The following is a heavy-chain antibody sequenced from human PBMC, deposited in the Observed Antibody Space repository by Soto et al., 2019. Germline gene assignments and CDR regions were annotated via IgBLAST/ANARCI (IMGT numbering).Heavy chain of an antibody. CDR3: ARGSGYCSGGSWCYYYYYYMDV. J-gene: IGHJ6*03. CDR1: GGYFSGYY. CDR2: INHSGST. D-gene: IGHD2-15*01. Sequence: SQTLSDTSAVYGGYFSGYYWSGIRQPPGKGLEWIGEINHSGSTNYNPSLKSRVTISVDTSKNQFSLKLSSVTAADTAVYYCARGSGYCSGGSWCYYYYYYMDVWGNGTTVT. V-gene: IGHV4-34*01.